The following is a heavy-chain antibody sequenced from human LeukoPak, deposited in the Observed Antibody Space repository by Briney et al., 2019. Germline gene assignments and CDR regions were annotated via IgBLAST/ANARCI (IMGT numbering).Heavy chain of an antibody. D-gene: IGHD1-26*01. J-gene: IGHJ2*01. V-gene: IGHV3-13*05. CDR1: GFTFSSHD. CDR2: IGTAGDP. Sequence: PGGSLRLSCAASGFTFSSHDMHWVRQSTERGLEWVSAIGTAGDPHYPGSVKGRFTISRENAKNMLYLQMNSLRAGDTAMYYCARVSGAYYRYFDLWGRGTLVTVS. CDR3: ARVSGAYYRYFDL.